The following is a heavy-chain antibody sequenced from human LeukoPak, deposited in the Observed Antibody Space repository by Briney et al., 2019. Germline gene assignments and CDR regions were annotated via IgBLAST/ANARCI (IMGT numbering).Heavy chain of an antibody. Sequence: GGSLRLSCAASGFKFMDYAMNWVRQAPGKGPEWVSAISGSGGRYHADSVKGRFTISRDNSKNTLYLQMNSLRAEDTAVYYCAKRTKSGWSTDAFDIWGQGTKVTVSS. CDR1: GFKFMDYA. J-gene: IGHJ3*02. D-gene: IGHD6-19*01. CDR3: AKRTKSGWSTDAFDI. V-gene: IGHV3-23*01. CDR2: ISGSGGR.